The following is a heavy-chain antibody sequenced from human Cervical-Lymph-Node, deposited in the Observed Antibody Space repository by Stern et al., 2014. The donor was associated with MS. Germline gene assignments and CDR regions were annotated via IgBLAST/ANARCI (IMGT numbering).Heavy chain of an antibody. Sequence: VQLVESGAEVKKPGYSVKVSCKASGGTFSSYPISWVRHAPGQGLERTGGLIPIFGTANYAQKFQGRVTITADEATSTAYMELSNLRSEDTAVYYCARVGYGGNSLWYFDLWGRGTLVTVSS. CDR1: GGTFSSYP. J-gene: IGHJ2*01. D-gene: IGHD4-23*01. CDR2: LIPIFGTA. V-gene: IGHV1-69*01. CDR3: ARVGYGGNSLWYFDL.